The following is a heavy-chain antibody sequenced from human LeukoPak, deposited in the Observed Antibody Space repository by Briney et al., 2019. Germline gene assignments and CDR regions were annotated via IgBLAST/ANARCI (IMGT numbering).Heavy chain of an antibody. Sequence: GASVKVSCKVSGYTLTELSMHWVRQAPGKGLERMGGFDPEDGETIYTQKFQGRVTITEDTSTDTAYMELSSLRSEDTAVYYCATKGRGGITMILYGMDVWGQGTTVTVSS. V-gene: IGHV1-24*01. J-gene: IGHJ6*02. CDR2: FDPEDGET. CDR3: ATKGRGGITMILYGMDV. D-gene: IGHD3-22*01. CDR1: GYTLTELS.